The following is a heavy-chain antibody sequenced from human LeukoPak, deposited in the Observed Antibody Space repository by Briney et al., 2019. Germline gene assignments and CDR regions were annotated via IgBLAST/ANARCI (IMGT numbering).Heavy chain of an antibody. CDR3: AREWDYFDY. J-gene: IGHJ4*02. CDR2: INHSGST. CDR1: GGSFSGYY. Sequence: SETLSLTCAVYGGSFSGYYWSWIRQPPGKGLEWIGEINHSGSTNYNPSLKSRVTISVDTSKNQFSLKPSSVTAADTAVYYCAREWDYFDYWGQGTLVTVSS. V-gene: IGHV4-34*01. D-gene: IGHD2-8*01.